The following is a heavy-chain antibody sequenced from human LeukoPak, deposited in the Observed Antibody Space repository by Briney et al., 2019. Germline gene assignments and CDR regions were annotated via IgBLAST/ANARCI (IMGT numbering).Heavy chain of an antibody. CDR1: GFTFSDYY. J-gene: IGHJ4*02. V-gene: IGHV3-11*04. CDR2: ISSSGSTI. CDR3: ARGLYVWGSYRYTPYFDY. Sequence: GGSLRLSCAASGFTFSDYYMSWIRQAPGKGLEWVSYISSSGSTIYYADSVKGRFTISRDNAKNSLYLQMNSLRAEDTAVYYCARGLYVWGSYRYTPYFDYWGQGTLVTVSS. D-gene: IGHD3-16*02.